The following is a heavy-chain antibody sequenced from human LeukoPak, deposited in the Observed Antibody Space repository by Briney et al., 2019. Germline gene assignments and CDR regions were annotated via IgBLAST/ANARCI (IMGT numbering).Heavy chain of an antibody. D-gene: IGHD3-22*01. CDR2: IYPGDSET. Sequence: GESLKISCKGSGYRFTNYWIAWVRQLPGKGLEWMGIIYPGDSETRYSPSFQGQVTISADKSIGTAYLQWSSLKASDTAMYYCARDLYDSSGYYEAWGQGTLVTVSS. J-gene: IGHJ5*02. CDR1: GYRFTNYW. V-gene: IGHV5-51*01. CDR3: ARDLYDSSGYYEA.